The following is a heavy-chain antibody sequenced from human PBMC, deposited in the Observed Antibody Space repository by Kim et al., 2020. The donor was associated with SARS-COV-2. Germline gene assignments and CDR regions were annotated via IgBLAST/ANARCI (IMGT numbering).Heavy chain of an antibody. D-gene: IGHD3-9*01. CDR3: AKARKDYDILTGFDY. Sequence: AYVRGRFASSRDNAKSTLYLQMNSLRAEDTAVYYCAKARKDYDILTGFDYWGQGTLVTVSS. J-gene: IGHJ4*02. V-gene: IGHV3-30*02.